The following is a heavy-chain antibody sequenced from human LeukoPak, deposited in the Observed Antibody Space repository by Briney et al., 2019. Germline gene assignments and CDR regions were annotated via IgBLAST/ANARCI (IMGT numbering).Heavy chain of an antibody. Sequence: PSETLSLTCAVYGGSFSNYYWSWIRQPAGKRLEWIGRMYSSGSTNYNPSLKSRVTISVDTSKNQFSLKLSSVTAADTAVYYCARDRGTWNDDGFDYWGQGTLVTVSS. CDR1: GGSFSNYY. D-gene: IGHD1-1*01. CDR3: ARDRGTWNDDGFDY. CDR2: MYSSGST. J-gene: IGHJ4*02. V-gene: IGHV4-4*07.